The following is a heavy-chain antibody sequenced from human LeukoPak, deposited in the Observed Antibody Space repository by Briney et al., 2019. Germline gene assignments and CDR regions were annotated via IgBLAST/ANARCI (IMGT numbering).Heavy chain of an antibody. CDR2: IYHGGST. J-gene: IGHJ4*02. CDR3: SSGTIATSGKPY. Sequence: TLSLTCTVSGGSISSANYYWSWIRQPPGKGLEWIGYIYHGGSTYYTPSLRSRATTSVDRSKKQISLKLTSVTVADTAVYYCSSGTIATSGKPYWGQGTLVTVSS. D-gene: IGHD4-23*01. V-gene: IGHV4-30-2*01. CDR1: GGSISSANYY.